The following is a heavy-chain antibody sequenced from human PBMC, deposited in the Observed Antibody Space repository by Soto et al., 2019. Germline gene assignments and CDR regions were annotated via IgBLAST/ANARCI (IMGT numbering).Heavy chain of an antibody. CDR3: ARDRGLSVVGGVPYNWFYR. D-gene: IGHD3-10*01. CDR1: GYTFTSYY. CDR2: INPVGGDT. V-gene: IGHV1-46*03. J-gene: IGHJ5*02. Sequence: QVQLAQSGAEVKKPGASVKVSCQASGYTFTSYYIHWVRQAPGQGLERMGMINPVGGDTTYAEKFQGRVSMTRDRSTNTVYLQLSSLTSGDTAVYYCARDRGLSVVGGVPYNWFYRWGQGTRVTVSS.